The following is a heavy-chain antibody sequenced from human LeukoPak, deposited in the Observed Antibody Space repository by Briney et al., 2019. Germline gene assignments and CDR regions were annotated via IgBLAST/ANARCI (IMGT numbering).Heavy chain of an antibody. J-gene: IGHJ6*02. CDR3: ASTVVVVAASYGMDV. D-gene: IGHD2-15*01. V-gene: IGHV3-11*01. CDR2: ISSSGSTI. CDR1: GFTFSAFY. Sequence: GGSLRLACAASGFTFSAFYMSWIRQAAGEVREWVSYISSSGSTIYYADSVKGRFTISRDTATNSLYLQMNSLRAADTAVYYCASTVVVVAASYGMDVWGQGTTVTVSS.